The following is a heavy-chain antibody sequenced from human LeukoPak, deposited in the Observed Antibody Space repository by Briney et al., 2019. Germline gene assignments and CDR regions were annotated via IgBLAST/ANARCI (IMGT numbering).Heavy chain of an antibody. Sequence: GGSLRLSCAASGFTFSSYWMSWVRQAPGKGLEWVANIKQDGSEKYYVDSVKGRFTISRDNAKNSLYLQMNSLRAEDTAVYYCARARGYDALHDAFDIWGQGTMVTVSS. CDR3: ARARGYDALHDAFDI. CDR2: IKQDGSEK. J-gene: IGHJ3*02. V-gene: IGHV3-7*01. CDR1: GFTFSSYW. D-gene: IGHD5-12*01.